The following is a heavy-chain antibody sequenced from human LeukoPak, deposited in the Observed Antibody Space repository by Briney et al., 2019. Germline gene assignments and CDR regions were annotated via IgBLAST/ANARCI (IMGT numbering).Heavy chain of an antibody. V-gene: IGHV4-39*07. D-gene: IGHD3-22*01. CDR3: ARLTMIVVVITTSDAFDI. J-gene: IGHJ3*02. CDR2: IYYSGST. Sequence: PSETLSLTCTVSGGSISSSSYYWGWIRQPPGKVLEWIGSIYYSGSTYYNPSLKSRITLSVDTSKNQFSLKLSSVTAADTAVYYCARLTMIVVVITTSDAFDIWGQGTMVTVSS. CDR1: GGSISSSSYY.